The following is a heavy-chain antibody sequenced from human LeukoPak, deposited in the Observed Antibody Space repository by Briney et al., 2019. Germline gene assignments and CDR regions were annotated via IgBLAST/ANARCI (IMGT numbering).Heavy chain of an antibody. D-gene: IGHD3/OR15-3a*01. V-gene: IGHV3-49*04. CDR3: TRVEDWSGDAFDI. CDR2: IRSKAYGGTA. Sequence: GGSLRLSCAASGFTFSSYEMNWVRQAPGKGLEWVGFIRSKAYGGTAEYAASVKGRFTISRDDSKSIAYLQMNSLKTEDTAVYYCTRVEDWSGDAFDIWGQGTMVTVSS. CDR1: GFTFSSYE. J-gene: IGHJ3*02.